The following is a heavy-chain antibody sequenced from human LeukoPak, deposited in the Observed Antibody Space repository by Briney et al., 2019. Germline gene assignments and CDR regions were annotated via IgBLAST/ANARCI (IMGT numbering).Heavy chain of an antibody. D-gene: IGHD3-9*01. CDR3: AKNGGVLRYFDWLYYFDY. J-gene: IGHJ4*02. V-gene: IGHV3-20*04. Sequence: GGSLRLSCAASGFTFDDYAMSWVRQGPGKGLEWVSGINWNGDDTGYADSVKGRFTISRDNSKNTLYLQMNSLRAEDTAVYYCAKNGGVLRYFDWLYYFDYWGQGTLVTVSS. CDR2: INWNGDDT. CDR1: GFTFDDYA.